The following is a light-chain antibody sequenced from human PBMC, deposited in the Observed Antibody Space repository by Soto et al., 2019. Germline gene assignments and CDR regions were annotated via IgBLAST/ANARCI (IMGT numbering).Light chain of an antibody. Sequence: DIQMTQSPSSLSASVGDRVTITCRASQGIDNYLACYQQKPGKAPKLLIYAASTLQSGVPSRFTGSGSGTDFTLIISSLQPEDAATYYCQKCKVAPFTFGGGTKVDIK. J-gene: IGKJ4*01. CDR2: AAS. CDR1: QGIDNY. CDR3: QKCKVAPFT. V-gene: IGKV1-27*01.